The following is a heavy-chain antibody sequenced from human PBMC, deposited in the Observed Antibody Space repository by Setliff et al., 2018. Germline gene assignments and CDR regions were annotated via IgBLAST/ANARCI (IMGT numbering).Heavy chain of an antibody. Sequence: PGGSLRLSCAASGFSFSDYYMMWIRQAPGKGLEWVSYISNDAYTIHYADSMKGRLTISRDNSKNSVFLQMNSLRVEDTAVYYCARVHYETSTYSPTLLDHWGQGALVTVSS. J-gene: IGHJ4*02. D-gene: IGHD3-22*01. V-gene: IGHV3-11*01. CDR2: ISNDAYTI. CDR1: GFSFSDYY. CDR3: ARVHYETSTYSPTLLDH.